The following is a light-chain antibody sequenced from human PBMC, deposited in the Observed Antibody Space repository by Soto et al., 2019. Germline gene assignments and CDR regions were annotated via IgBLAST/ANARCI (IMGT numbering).Light chain of an antibody. Sequence: QSVLTQPPSMSGAPGQRVVIPCTGSSSNIGADYDVFWYQQLPGTAPKLLIYASTNRPSDVPDRFSGSKSGTSVSLAITGLRGEDEADYHCQSYDSSLTNAVFGGGTKLTVL. CDR3: QSYDSSLTNAV. J-gene: IGLJ2*01. V-gene: IGLV1-40*01. CDR2: AST. CDR1: SSNIGADYD.